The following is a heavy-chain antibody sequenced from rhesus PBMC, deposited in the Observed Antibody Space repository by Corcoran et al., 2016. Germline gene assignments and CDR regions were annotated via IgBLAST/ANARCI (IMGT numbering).Heavy chain of an antibody. CDR3: ARRPWMYYFDY. CDR2: FSGSGGCT. V-gene: IGHV4-99*01. Sequence: QVQLQESGPGLVKSSETLSLTCAVSGSSISSGYYLGWIRQPPGKGLEYIGSFSGSGGCTYYNPSLKSRVTISKDTSKNQFSLKLSSVTAADTAVYYCARRPWMYYFDYWGQGVLVTVSS. CDR1: GSSISSGYY. J-gene: IGHJ4*01. D-gene: IGHD1-38*01.